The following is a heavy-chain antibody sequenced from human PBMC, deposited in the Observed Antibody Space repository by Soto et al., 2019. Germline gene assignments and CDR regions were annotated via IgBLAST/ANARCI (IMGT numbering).Heavy chain of an antibody. Sequence: ETLSLTCTVSGGSISSSSYYWGWIRQPPGKGLEWIGSIYYSGSTYYNPSLKSRVTISVDTSKNQFSLKLSSVTAADTAVYYCARHSREWLLYLGGMDVWGQGTTVTVSS. CDR2: IYYSGST. CDR3: ARHSREWLLYLGGMDV. J-gene: IGHJ6*02. CDR1: GGSISSSSYY. D-gene: IGHD3-3*01. V-gene: IGHV4-39*01.